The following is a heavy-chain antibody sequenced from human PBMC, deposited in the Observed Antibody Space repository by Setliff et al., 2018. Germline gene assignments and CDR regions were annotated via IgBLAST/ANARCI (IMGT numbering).Heavy chain of an antibody. CDR1: GFIFDENA. Sequence: GGSLRLSCAASGFIFDENAMHWVRQAPGKGLEWVSGIYSGGSTYYADAVKGRFTISRDNSKNTLYLQMNSLRSEDTAVYYCATGQNYYDSRLDYWGQGTLVTVSS. CDR3: ATGQNYYDSRLDY. D-gene: IGHD3-22*01. J-gene: IGHJ4*02. V-gene: IGHV3-53*05. CDR2: IYSGGST.